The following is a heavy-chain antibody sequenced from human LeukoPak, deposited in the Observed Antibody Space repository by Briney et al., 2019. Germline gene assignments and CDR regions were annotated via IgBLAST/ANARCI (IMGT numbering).Heavy chain of an antibody. Sequence: SQTLSLTCTVSGGSISSGGYYWSWIRQHPGKGLEWIGYIYYSGSTYYNPSLKSRVTISVDTSKNQFSLKLSSVTAADTAVYYCARDRPGYSSGWPENWFDPWGQGTLVTVSS. V-gene: IGHV4-31*03. D-gene: IGHD6-19*01. J-gene: IGHJ5*02. CDR1: GGSISSGGYY. CDR2: IYYSGST. CDR3: ARDRPGYSSGWPENWFDP.